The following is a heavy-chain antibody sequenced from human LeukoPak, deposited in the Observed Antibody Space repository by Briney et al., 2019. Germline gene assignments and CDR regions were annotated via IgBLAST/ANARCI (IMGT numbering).Heavy chain of an antibody. V-gene: IGHV1-18*01. CDR1: GYTFTSSG. D-gene: IGHD6-13*01. CDR3: VRDPTAAASTDDWFDP. CDR2: ISAYNGDT. Sequence: ASVKVSCKASGYTFTSSGISWVRQAPGQGLEWMGWISAYNGDTNSAQKLQGRVSMTTDTSTNTAYMELRSLSSADTAVYYCVRDPTAAASTDDWFDPWGQGTLVTVSS. J-gene: IGHJ5*02.